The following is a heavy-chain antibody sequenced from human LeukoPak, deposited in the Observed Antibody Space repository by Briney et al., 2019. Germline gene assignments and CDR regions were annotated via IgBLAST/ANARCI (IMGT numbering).Heavy chain of an antibody. CDR3: AKDMVRGVIQSAFDF. Sequence: PGGSLTLSCAASGFTFSSYAMSWVRQAPGKGLEWVSTISGSGGSTHYADSVNGRFTISRDSSKNTLHLQMNSLRVEDTAVYYCAKDMVRGVIQSAFDFWGQGTLVTVSS. J-gene: IGHJ4*02. CDR1: GFTFSSYA. V-gene: IGHV3-23*01. D-gene: IGHD3-10*01. CDR2: ISGSGGST.